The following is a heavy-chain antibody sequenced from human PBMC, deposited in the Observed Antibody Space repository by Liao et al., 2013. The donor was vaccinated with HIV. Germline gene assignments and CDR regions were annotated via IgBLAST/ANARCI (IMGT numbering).Heavy chain of an antibody. CDR3: AREPIRLTGDFGHVVGFDY. J-gene: IGHJ4*02. Sequence: VQLQESGPGLVKPSQTLSLTCTVSGASISSGNYYWNWIRQPAGKGLEWIGRIYNSGNTNYNPSLKSRVTMSVDTSKTQFSLKLSSVTAADTAVYYCAREPIRLTGDFGHVVGFDYWGQGTLVTVSS. CDR2: IYNSGNT. D-gene: IGHD7-27*01. CDR1: GASISSGNYY. V-gene: IGHV4-61*02.